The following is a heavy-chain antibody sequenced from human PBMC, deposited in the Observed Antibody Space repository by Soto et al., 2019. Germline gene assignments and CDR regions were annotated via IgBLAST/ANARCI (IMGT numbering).Heavy chain of an antibody. V-gene: IGHV3-23*01. CDR3: ARRSSYYSSGYYLFDY. CDR1: GFTFSNYA. J-gene: IGHJ4*02. D-gene: IGHD3-22*01. CDR2: ISYNGGST. Sequence: GGSLRLSCAASGFTFSNYAMSWVRQAPGKGLEWVSGISYNGGSTYYADSVKGRFTISRDNSRNTLYLQMNSLRAEDTAVYDCARRSSYYSSGYYLFDYWGQGTLVTVSS.